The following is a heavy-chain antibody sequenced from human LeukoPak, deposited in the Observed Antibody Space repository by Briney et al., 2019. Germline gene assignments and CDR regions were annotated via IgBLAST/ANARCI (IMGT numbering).Heavy chain of an antibody. D-gene: IGHD6-19*01. V-gene: IGHV4-59*08. CDR3: ARHGPYSSGWYLPGFDY. CDR2: IYYSGST. Sequence: SETLSLTCTVSGGSISSYYWSWIRQPPRKGLEWIGYIYYSGSTNYNPSLKSRVTISVDTSKNQFSLKLSSVTAADTAVYYCARHGPYSSGWYLPGFDYWGQGTLVTVSS. J-gene: IGHJ4*02. CDR1: GGSISSYY.